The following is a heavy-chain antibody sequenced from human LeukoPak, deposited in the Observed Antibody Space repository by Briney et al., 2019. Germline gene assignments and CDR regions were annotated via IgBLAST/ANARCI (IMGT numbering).Heavy chain of an antibody. CDR3: AANFDF. CDR2: IWYDGSNK. J-gene: IGHJ4*02. Sequence: GGSLRLSCAASGFNLSRYGMYWVRQAPGKGLEWVAVIWYDGSNKYYVDSVKGRFTISRDNSKNTLYLQMNSLRAEDTAVYYCAANFDFWGQGTLVTVSS. V-gene: IGHV3-33*07. CDR1: GFNLSRYG.